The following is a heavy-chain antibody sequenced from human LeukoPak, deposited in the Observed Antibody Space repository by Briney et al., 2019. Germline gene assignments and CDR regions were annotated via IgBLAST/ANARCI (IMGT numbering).Heavy chain of an antibody. J-gene: IGHJ4*02. CDR1: GFNVCDNY. CDR2: LYRGGST. CDR3: ATELMTATLYY. D-gene: IGHD2-8*01. Sequence: GGSLRLSCAPSGFNVCDNYMRWVRQAPGKGLEWVSVLYRGGSTYYADSVTGRFTLSRHNSQNKLYLQMNSLRAVYSAAYYCATELMTATLYYWGEGTLVTVSS. V-gene: IGHV3-53*04.